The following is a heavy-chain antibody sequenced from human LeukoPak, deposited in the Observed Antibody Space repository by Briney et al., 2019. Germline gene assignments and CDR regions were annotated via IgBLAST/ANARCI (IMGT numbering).Heavy chain of an antibody. V-gene: IGHV4-59*08. CDR1: GGSITSHY. J-gene: IGHJ5*02. CDR2: IYYSGST. CDR3: ARHPNGWFDP. Sequence: SETLSLTCTVSGGSITSHYWTWIRQPPGKRLEWIGYIYYSGSTNYNPSLQSRVTMSIDTSKNQFSLEPSSVTAADTAVYYCARHPNGWFDPWGQGTLVTVSS.